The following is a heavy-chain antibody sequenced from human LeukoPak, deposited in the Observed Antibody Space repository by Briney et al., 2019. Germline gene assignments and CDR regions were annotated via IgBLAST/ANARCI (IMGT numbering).Heavy chain of an antibody. CDR2: INPSGGST. CDR1: GYTFTSYY. D-gene: IGHD6-13*01. Sequence: ASVKVSCRASGYTFTSYYMHGVRQAPGQGLEWMGIINPSGGSTSYAQKFQGRVTMTRDTSTSTVYMELSSLRSEDTAVYYCARAVLGSSWSYYFAYWGQGTLVTVSS. J-gene: IGHJ4*02. CDR3: ARAVLGSSWSYYFAY. V-gene: IGHV1-46*01.